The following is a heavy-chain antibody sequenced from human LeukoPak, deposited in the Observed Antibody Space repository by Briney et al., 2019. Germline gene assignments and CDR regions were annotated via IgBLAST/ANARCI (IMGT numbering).Heavy chain of an antibody. Sequence: PSETLSLTCTVSGGSISSSSYYWGWIRQPPGKGLEWIGSIYYSGSTNYNPSLKSRVTISVDKSKNQFSLKLSSVTAADTAVYYCARVRIAVAGPIDYWGQGTLVTVSS. CDR1: GGSISSSSYY. J-gene: IGHJ4*02. CDR3: ARVRIAVAGPIDY. D-gene: IGHD6-19*01. CDR2: IYYSGST. V-gene: IGHV4-39*07.